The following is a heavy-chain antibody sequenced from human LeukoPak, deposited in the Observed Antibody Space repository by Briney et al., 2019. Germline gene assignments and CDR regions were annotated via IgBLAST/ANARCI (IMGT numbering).Heavy chain of an antibody. V-gene: IGHV4-34*01. CDR2: INHSGGT. CDR3: ARGGLGGYSYVYYFDY. Sequence: NPSETLSLTCAVYGGSFSGYYCSWIRQPPGKGLEWIGEINHSGGTNYNPSLKSRVTISVDTSKNQFSLKLSSVTAADTAVYYCARGGLGGYSYVYYFDYWGQGTLVTVSS. D-gene: IGHD5-18*01. CDR1: GGSFSGYY. J-gene: IGHJ4*02.